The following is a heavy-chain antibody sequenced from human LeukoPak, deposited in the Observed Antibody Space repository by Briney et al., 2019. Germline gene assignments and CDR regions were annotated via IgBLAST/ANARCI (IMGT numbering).Heavy chain of an antibody. J-gene: IGHJ5*02. V-gene: IGHV3-48*04. D-gene: IGHD3/OR15-3a*01. CDR3: TYLRTPYYNDKWLDP. CDR2: ISSGGTPI. CDR1: GFTFRTFS. Sequence: QPGGSLRLSCAASGFTFRTFSMNWVRQAPGKGLEWLSYISSGGTPIYYADSVRGRFTISRDDAQNLVYLQMNSLRAEDTAVYYCTYLRTPYYNDKWLDPWGQGALVTVSS.